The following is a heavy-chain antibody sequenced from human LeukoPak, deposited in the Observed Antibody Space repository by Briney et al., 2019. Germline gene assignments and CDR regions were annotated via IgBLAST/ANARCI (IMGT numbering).Heavy chain of an antibody. D-gene: IGHD2-2*01. V-gene: IGHV4-39*07. CDR1: GGSISSSSYY. CDR3: ARKTRKKYYFDY. Sequence: SETLSLTCTVSGGSISSSSYYWGWIRQPPGKGLEWIGSIYYSGSTNYNPSLKSRVAISVDTSKNQFSLKLSSVTAADTAVYYCARKTRKKYYFDYWGQGTLVTVSS. J-gene: IGHJ4*02. CDR2: IYYSGST.